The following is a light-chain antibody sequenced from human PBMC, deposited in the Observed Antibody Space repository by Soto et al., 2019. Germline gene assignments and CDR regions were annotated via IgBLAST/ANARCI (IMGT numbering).Light chain of an antibody. CDR2: DVS. CDR1: SSDVGGYNY. CDR3: CSYTSSSTYV. V-gene: IGLV2-14*01. J-gene: IGLJ1*01. Sequence: QAALTQPASVSGSPGQSITISCTGTSSDVGGYNYVSWYQQHPGKAPKLMISDVSNRPSGVSNRFSGSKSDNTASLTISGLQAEDEADYYCCSYTSSSTYVFGTGTKLTVL.